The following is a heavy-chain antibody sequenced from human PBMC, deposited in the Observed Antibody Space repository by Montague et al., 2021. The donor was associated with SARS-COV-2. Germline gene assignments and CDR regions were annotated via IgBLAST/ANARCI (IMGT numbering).Heavy chain of an antibody. D-gene: IGHD3-3*01. Sequence: SLSASGFTFRSYWMHWVRQAPGKGLVWVSRINSDGSSTGYADSVKGRFTISRDNAKNTLYLQMNSLRAEDTAVYYCARSIGDFWSGYEDYYSAMGVWGQGTTVTVSS. CDR3: ARSIGDFWSGYEDYYSAMGV. V-gene: IGHV3-74*01. CDR2: INSDGSST. J-gene: IGHJ6*02. CDR1: GFTFRSYW.